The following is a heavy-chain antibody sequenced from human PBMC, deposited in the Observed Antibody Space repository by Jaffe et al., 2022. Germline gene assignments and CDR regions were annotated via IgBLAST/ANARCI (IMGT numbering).Heavy chain of an antibody. CDR2: IYSGGST. CDR3: ARGHTYYDILTGYYNGASYFDY. V-gene: IGHV3-53*02. J-gene: IGHJ4*02. CDR1: GFTVSSNY. Sequence: EVQLVETGGGLIQPGGSLRLSCAASGFTVSSNYMSWVRQAPGKGLEWVSVIYSGGSTYYADSVKGRFTISRDNSKNTLYLQMNSLRAEDTAVYYCARGHTYYDILTGYYNGASYFDYWGQGTLVTVSS. D-gene: IGHD3-9*01.